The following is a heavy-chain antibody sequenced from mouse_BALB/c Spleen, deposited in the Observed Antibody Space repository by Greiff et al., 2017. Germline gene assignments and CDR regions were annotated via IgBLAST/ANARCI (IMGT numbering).Heavy chain of an antibody. CDR1: GFTFSSFG. CDR3: ARGGYGPHFDV. J-gene: IGHJ1*01. CDR2: ISSGGSTI. V-gene: IGHV5-17*02. D-gene: IGHD1-1*01. Sequence: EVQLQESGGGLVQPGGSRTLSCAASGFTFSSFGMHWVRQAPEKGLEWVAYISSGGSTIYYADTVKGRFTISRDNPKNTLFLQMTSLKSEDTARYYCARGGYGPHFDVWGEGTTVTVSS.